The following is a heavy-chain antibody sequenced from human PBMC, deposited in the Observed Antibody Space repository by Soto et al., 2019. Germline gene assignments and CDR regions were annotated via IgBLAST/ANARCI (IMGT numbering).Heavy chain of an antibody. CDR2: ISAYNGNT. J-gene: IGHJ5*02. V-gene: IGHV1-18*04. Sequence: ASVKVSCKASGYTFTSYGISWVRQAPGQGLEWMGWISAYNGNTNYAQKLQGRVTMTTDTSTSTAYMELRSLRSDDTAVYYCARTPLAVAGKSNWFDPWGQGTLVTVSS. CDR3: ARTPLAVAGKSNWFDP. D-gene: IGHD6-19*01. CDR1: GYTFTSYG.